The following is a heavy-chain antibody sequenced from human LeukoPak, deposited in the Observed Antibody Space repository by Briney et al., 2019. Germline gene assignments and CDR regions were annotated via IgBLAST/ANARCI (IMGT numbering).Heavy chain of an antibody. D-gene: IGHD1-26*01. J-gene: IGHJ4*02. CDR3: GRVRPGDADY. CDR2: ISSDGSGK. V-gene: IGHV3-7*01. Sequence: PGGSLRLPCAASGFTFSTYWMTWVRQAPGKGLEWVASISSDGSGKYYMDSVKGRFTISRDNAKNSLFLQMNSLRAEDTAVHYCGRVRPGDADYWGQGTLVTVSS. CDR1: GFTFSTYW.